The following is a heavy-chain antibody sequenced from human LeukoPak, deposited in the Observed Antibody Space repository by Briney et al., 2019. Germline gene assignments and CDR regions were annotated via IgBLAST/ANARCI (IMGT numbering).Heavy chain of an antibody. D-gene: IGHD3-16*01. CDR2: IHNDGTQG. CDR1: GFTFSRLG. J-gene: IGHJ6*03. Sequence: PGGSLRLSCAASGFTFSRLGMQWVRQAPGKGLEWVAVIHNDGTQGQYADSVKGRFTISKDNSQNTLYLQMNNLRDDDTAVYYCAKEGDEFRGYLDVWGKGTTVTASS. CDR3: AKEGDEFRGYLDV. V-gene: IGHV3-30*02.